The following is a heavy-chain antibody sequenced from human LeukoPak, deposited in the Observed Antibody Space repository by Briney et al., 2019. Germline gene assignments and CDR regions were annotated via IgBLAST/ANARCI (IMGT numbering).Heavy chain of an antibody. J-gene: IGHJ4*02. Sequence: PSQTLSLTCTVSGGSISSGGYYWSWIRQPPGKGLEWIGYIYHSGSTYYNPSLKSRVTISVDRSKNQFSLKLSSVTAADTAVYYCARIKNYDILTGYSPFDSWGQGTLVTVSS. CDR1: GGSISSGGYY. CDR2: IYHSGST. V-gene: IGHV4-30-2*01. D-gene: IGHD3-9*01. CDR3: ARIKNYDILTGYSPFDS.